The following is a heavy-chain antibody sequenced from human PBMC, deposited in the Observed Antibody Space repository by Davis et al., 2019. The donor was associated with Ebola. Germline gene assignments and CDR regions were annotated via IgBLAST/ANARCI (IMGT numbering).Heavy chain of an antibody. V-gene: IGHV4-34*01. J-gene: IGHJ6*02. CDR2: INHSGST. CDR1: GGSFSGYY. CDR3: ARVFGAYTYSMDV. Sequence: SETLSLTCAVYGGSFSGYYWSWIRQPPGKGLEWIGEINHSGSTNYNPSLKSRVTISVDTSKNQFSLKLSSVTAADTAVYYCARVFGAYTYSMDVWGQGTTVTVSS. D-gene: IGHD3-16*01.